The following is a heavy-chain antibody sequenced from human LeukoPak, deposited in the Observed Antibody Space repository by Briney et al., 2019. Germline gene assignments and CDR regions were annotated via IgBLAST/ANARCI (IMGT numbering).Heavy chain of an antibody. J-gene: IGHJ5*02. Sequence: GGSLRLSCAASGFTFDDYAMHWVRHAPGKGLEWVSGISWNSGSIGYADSVKGRFTISRDNAKNSLYLQMNSLRAEDTAVYYCARDGSLRFLNWFDPWGQGTLVTVSS. CDR1: GFTFDDYA. CDR2: ISWNSGSI. V-gene: IGHV3-9*01. CDR3: ARDGSLRFLNWFDP. D-gene: IGHD3-3*01.